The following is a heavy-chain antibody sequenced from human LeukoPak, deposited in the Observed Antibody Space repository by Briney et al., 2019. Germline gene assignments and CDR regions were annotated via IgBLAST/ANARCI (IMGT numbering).Heavy chain of an antibody. D-gene: IGHD3-3*01. J-gene: IGHJ4*02. CDR2: ISNSGNT. V-gene: IGHV4-59*12. Sequence: SETLSLTCSVSGGSISGYYWSWLRQPPGNGLEWIGYISNSGNTDYNPSLKSRAAISVDSSKNQFSLKLSSVTAADTAVYYCARARDSLEREYYFDYWGQGTLVTVSS. CDR3: ARARDSLEREYYFDY. CDR1: GGSISGYY.